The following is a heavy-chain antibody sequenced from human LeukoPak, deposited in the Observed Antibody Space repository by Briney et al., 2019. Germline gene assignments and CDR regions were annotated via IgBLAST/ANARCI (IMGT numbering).Heavy chain of an antibody. V-gene: IGHV3-11*01. Sequence: GGSLRLSCVASGLSFSDYYMSWIRQAPGKGLEWISYISSSGDIIYHADSVKGRFTISRDIARKSLYLEMNSLRVEDTAVYYCVRIRNYALDYWGQGTLVTVSS. CDR1: GLSFSDYY. D-gene: IGHD3-3*01. CDR3: VRIRNYALDY. J-gene: IGHJ4*02. CDR2: ISSSGDII.